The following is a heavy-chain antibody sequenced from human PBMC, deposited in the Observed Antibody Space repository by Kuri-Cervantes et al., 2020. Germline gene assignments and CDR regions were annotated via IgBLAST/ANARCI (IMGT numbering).Heavy chain of an antibody. D-gene: IGHD6-19*01. J-gene: IGHJ4*02. CDR1: GFTVSSNY. V-gene: IGHV3-66*02. CDR2: IYSGGST. CDR3: ASGPVAVALYFDY. Sequence: GESLKISCAASGFTVSSNYMSWVRQAPGKGLEWVSVIYSGGSTYYADSVKGRFTISRDNSKNTLYLQMNSLRAEDTAVYYCASGPVAVALYFDYWGQGTRVTVSS.